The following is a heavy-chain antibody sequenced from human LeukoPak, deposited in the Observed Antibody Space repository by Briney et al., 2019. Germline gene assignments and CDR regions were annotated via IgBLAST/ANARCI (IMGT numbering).Heavy chain of an antibody. CDR1: GFTFDDYA. D-gene: IGHD6-13*01. V-gene: IGHV3-9*01. CDR2: ISWNSGSI. J-gene: IGHJ3*02. Sequence: GGSLRLSCAVSGFTFDDYAMQWVRHAPGKGLEWVSGISWNSGSIGYADSVKGRFTISRDNAKNSLYLQMNSLRAEDTALYYCAKVDLLEQQRFSGAFDIWGQGTMVTVSS. CDR3: AKVDLLEQQRFSGAFDI.